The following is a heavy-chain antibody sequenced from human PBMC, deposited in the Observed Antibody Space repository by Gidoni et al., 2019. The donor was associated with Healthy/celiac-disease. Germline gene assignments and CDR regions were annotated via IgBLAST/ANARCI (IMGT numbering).Heavy chain of an antibody. V-gene: IGHV3-23*01. J-gene: IGHJ4*02. CDR2: ISGSGGST. CDR1: GFTFSSYA. D-gene: IGHD3-22*01. Sequence: EVQLLESGGGLVQPGGSLRLSCAASGFTFSSYAMSWVRQAPGKGLEWVSAISGSGGSTYYADSVKGRFTISRDNSKNTLYLQMNSLRAEDTAVYYCAKKPPGYDSSGSEGYFDYWGQGTLVTVSS. CDR3: AKKPPGYDSSGSEGYFDY.